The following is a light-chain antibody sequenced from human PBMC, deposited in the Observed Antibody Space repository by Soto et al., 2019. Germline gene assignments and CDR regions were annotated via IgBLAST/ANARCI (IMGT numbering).Light chain of an antibody. CDR1: SSDVGGYDF. V-gene: IGLV2-11*01. Sequence: QSALTQPRSVSGSPGQSVTISCTGSSSDVGGYDFVSWYQQHPGKAPKLMMSDVSERPSGIPDRFSGSKSGNTASLTVSGLQAEDEADYYCSSYAGSNNLVFGGGTKLTV. J-gene: IGLJ2*01. CDR2: DVS. CDR3: SSYAGSNNLV.